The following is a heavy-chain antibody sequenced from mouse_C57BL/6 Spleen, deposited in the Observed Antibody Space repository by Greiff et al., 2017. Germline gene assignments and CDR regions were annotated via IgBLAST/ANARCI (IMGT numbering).Heavy chain of an antibody. CDR3: ARRSYGNYVDYAMDY. CDR1: GFTFSSFG. J-gene: IGHJ4*01. D-gene: IGHD2-1*01. CDR2: ISSGSSTI. Sequence: DVKLQESGGGLVQPGGSRKLSCAASGFTFSSFGMHWVRQAPEKGLEWVAYISSGSSTIYYADTVKGRFTISRDNPKNTLFLQMTSLRSEDTAMYYCARRSYGNYVDYAMDYWGQGTSVTVSS. V-gene: IGHV5-17*02.